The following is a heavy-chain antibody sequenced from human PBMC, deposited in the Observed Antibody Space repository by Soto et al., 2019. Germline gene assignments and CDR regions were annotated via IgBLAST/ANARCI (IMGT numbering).Heavy chain of an antibody. CDR2: ISGSGGST. D-gene: IGHD4-17*01. V-gene: IGHV3-23*01. J-gene: IGHJ6*02. Sequence: EVQLLESGGGLVHPGGSLRLSCAASGFTFSSYAMSWVRHAPGKGLEWVSAISGSGGSTYYAVSVKGRFTISRDNSKNTLYLQMNSLRAEDTAVYYCGKSGDYFYYYGMDVWGPGTTVTVSS. CDR1: GFTFSSYA. CDR3: GKSGDYFYYYGMDV.